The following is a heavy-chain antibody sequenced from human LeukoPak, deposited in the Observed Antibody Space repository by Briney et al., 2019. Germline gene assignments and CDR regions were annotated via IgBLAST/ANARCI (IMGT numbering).Heavy chain of an antibody. Sequence: PRGSLRLSCAASGNYWMHWVRQAPGKGLVWVSHIDSGGSWTSYADSVKGRFTISKDSAKNTVYLQMNNLRAEDTAVYYCVSFYETYWGRGTLVTVSS. V-gene: IGHV3-74*01. CDR2: IDSGGSWT. D-gene: IGHD2/OR15-2a*01. CDR3: VSFYETY. J-gene: IGHJ4*02. CDR1: GNYW.